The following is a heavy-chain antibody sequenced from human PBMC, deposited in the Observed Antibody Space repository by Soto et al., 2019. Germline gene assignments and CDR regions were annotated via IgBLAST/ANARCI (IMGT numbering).Heavy chain of an antibody. Sequence: GGSLRLSCAASGFSFNRHWMSWVRQAPGKGLQWVASIKRDGSEKYYVDSVKGRFTISRDNVKNSLSLQMNSLRAEDTAVYYCARDPYYYDSHYYYGMDVWGQGTTVTVSS. D-gene: IGHD3-22*01. V-gene: IGHV3-7*01. CDR3: ARDPYYYDSHYYYGMDV. J-gene: IGHJ6*02. CDR2: IKRDGSEK. CDR1: GFSFNRHW.